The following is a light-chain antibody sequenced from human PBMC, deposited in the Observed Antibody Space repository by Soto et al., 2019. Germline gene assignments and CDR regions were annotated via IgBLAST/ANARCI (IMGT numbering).Light chain of an antibody. V-gene: IGKV3-15*01. CDR1: QSVSSN. CDR2: GAS. Sequence: EIVMTQYPATLSVSPGERATLSCRASQSVSSNLAWYQQKPGQAPRLLIYGASTRATVIPARFSGSGSGTEFTLTISRLQSEDFAVYYCQHYNNLSNFGQGTRLEIK. J-gene: IGKJ5*01. CDR3: QHYNNLSN.